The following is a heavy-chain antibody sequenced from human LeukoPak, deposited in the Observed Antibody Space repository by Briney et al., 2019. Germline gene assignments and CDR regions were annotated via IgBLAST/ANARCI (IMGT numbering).Heavy chain of an antibody. D-gene: IGHD6-13*01. CDR1: GFTFSSYA. Sequence: GGSLRLSCAASGFTFSSYAMSWVRQAPGKGLKWVSAISGSGGSTYYADSVKGRFTISRDNSKNTLYLQMNSLRAEDTAVYYCAKEGSSWFGTWDAFDIWGQGTMVTVSS. CDR3: AKEGSSWFGTWDAFDI. J-gene: IGHJ3*02. CDR2: ISGSGGST. V-gene: IGHV3-23*01.